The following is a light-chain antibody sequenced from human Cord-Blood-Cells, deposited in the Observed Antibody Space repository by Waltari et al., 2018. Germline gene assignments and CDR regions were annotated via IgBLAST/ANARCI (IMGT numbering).Light chain of an antibody. CDR3: QQYGSSPT. J-gene: IGKJ1*01. CDR1: QSVSSSY. CDR2: GAS. Sequence: EIVLTQSPGTLSLSPGERATLSCRASQSVSSSYLAWYQQKPGQAPRLLIYGASSRATGIPDRFSGSVSGTDFTLTISRLEPEDFAVYYCQQYGSSPTFGQGP. V-gene: IGKV3-20*01.